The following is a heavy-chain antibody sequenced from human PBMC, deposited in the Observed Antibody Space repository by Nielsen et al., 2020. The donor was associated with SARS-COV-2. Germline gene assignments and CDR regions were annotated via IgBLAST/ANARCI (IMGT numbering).Heavy chain of an antibody. CDR1: GYTFTNNY. D-gene: IGHD3-10*01. CDR3: ARGVDKFDSGSFDIFDF. CDR2: INPTNGGT. J-gene: IGHJ4*02. Sequence: ASVKVSCKASGYTFTNNYMHWVRQAPGQGLEWMGLINPTNGGTTYAQKFQGRVTMTRDTSTSPVYMELSSLRSDDTAMYYCARGVDKFDSGSFDIFDFWGQGTLVTVSS. V-gene: IGHV1-46*01.